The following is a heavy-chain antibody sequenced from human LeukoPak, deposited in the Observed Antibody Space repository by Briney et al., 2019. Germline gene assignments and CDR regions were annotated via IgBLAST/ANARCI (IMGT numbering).Heavy chain of an antibody. J-gene: IGHJ4*02. CDR3: ARDPPDYYDSSGYYNTYFDY. V-gene: IGHV1-2*06. CDR2: VNPDSGDT. D-gene: IGHD3-22*01. Sequence: GASVKVSCKASGYTFTGYYIHWVRQAPGQGLEWMGRVNPDSGDTTYAQKFQGRVTMTRDTSISTAYVELSRLRSDDTAVYYCARDPPDYYDSSGYYNTYFDYWGQGTLVTVSS. CDR1: GYTFTGYY.